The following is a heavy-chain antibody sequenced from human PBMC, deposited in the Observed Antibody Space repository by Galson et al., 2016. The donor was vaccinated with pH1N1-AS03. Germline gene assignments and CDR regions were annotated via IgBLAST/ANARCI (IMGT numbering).Heavy chain of an antibody. V-gene: IGHV1-3*01. CDR3: ARGRGSYGMDV. CDR2: INAGNGNT. Sequence: SGYTFISYVMHWVRQAPGQRLEWMGWINAGNGNTTSSQSFQGRVTITRDASASKAYMELSSLRSEDTAVYYCARGRGSYGMDVGGQGTTVTVSS. J-gene: IGHJ6*02. CDR1: GYTFISYV. D-gene: IGHD1-26*01.